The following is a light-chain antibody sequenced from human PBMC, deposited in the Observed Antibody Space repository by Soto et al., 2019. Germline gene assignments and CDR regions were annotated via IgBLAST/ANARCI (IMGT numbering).Light chain of an antibody. Sequence: QSALTLPPSASGTPGQRITISCSGSSSNIGKNSVSWYQQLPGTAPKLLIYSNDQRPSGVPDRFSGSKSGTSASLAITGLQSEYEADYYCATCDDSLNGVVFGGGTKLTVL. J-gene: IGLJ2*01. CDR2: SND. V-gene: IGLV1-44*01. CDR1: SSNIGKNS. CDR3: ATCDDSLNGVV.